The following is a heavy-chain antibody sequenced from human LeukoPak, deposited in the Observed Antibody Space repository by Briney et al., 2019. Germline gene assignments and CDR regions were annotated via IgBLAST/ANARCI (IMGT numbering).Heavy chain of an antibody. CDR2: INPSGGST. J-gene: IGHJ5*02. Sequence: ASVKVSCKASGDTFSSYAINWVRQAPGQGLEWMGIINPSGGSTTYAQKFQGRVTMTRDMSTRTLYMELSSLRSEDTAFYYCARVGDYSPRGWFDPWGQGTLVTVSS. CDR1: GDTFSSYA. V-gene: IGHV1-46*01. CDR3: ARVGDYSPRGWFDP. D-gene: IGHD4-11*01.